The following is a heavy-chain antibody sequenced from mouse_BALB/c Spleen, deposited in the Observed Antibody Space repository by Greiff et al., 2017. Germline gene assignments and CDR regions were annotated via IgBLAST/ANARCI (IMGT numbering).Heavy chain of an antibody. CDR1: GFTFSSYG. J-gene: IGHJ3*01. CDR3: ARQRHYYGYVGAY. Sequence: EVQGVESGGDLVKPGGSLKLSCAASGFTFSSYGMSWVRQTPDKRLEWVATISSGGSYTYYPDSVKGRFTISRDNAKNTLYLQMSSLKSEDTAMYYCARQRHYYGYVGAYWGQGTLVTVSA. CDR2: ISSGGSYT. D-gene: IGHD1-2*01. V-gene: IGHV5-6*01.